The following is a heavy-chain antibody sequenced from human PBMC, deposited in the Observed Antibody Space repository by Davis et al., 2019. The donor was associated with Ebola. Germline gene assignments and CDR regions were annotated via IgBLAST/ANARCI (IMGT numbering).Heavy chain of an antibody. CDR3: AKDFVQYPSDDY. Sequence: PGGSLRLSCAASGFTFSSYSMNWVRQAPGKGLEWVSSISSSSSYIYYADSVKGRFTISRDNAKNSLYLQMNSLRAEDTAVYYCAKDFVQYPSDDYWGQGTLVTVSS. J-gene: IGHJ4*02. D-gene: IGHD1-1*01. CDR1: GFTFSSYS. V-gene: IGHV3-21*01. CDR2: ISSSSSYI.